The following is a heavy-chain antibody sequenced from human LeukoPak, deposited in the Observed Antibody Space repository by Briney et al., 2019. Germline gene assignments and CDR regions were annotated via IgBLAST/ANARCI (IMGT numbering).Heavy chain of an antibody. D-gene: IGHD2-8*01. CDR3: AKDLNGGLDY. V-gene: IGHV1-69*13. CDR2: IIPIFGTA. CDR1: GGTFSSYA. Sequence: ASVKVSCKASGGTFSSYAISWVRQAPGQGLEWMGGIIPIFGTANYAQKFQGRVTITADESTSTAYMELSSLRSEDTAVYYCAKDLNGGLDYWGQGTLVTVSS. J-gene: IGHJ4*02.